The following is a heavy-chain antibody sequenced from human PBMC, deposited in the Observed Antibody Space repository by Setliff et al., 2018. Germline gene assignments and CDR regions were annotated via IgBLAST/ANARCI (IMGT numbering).Heavy chain of an antibody. J-gene: IGHJ4*02. Sequence: ASVKVSCKASGYTFTSYYMHWVRQAPGQGLEWMGILNPGGGSSSSAQRFQGRVTMTRDTSTNTAYMELNSLTSKDTAVYYCARAGSAAAGRKGVFEYWGQGSLVTV. CDR3: ARAGSAAAGRKGVFEY. D-gene: IGHD6-13*01. CDR1: GYTFTSYY. CDR2: LNPGGGSS. V-gene: IGHV1-46*01.